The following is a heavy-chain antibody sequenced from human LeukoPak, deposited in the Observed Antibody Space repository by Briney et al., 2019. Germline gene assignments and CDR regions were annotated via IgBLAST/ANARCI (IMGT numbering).Heavy chain of an antibody. V-gene: IGHV3-48*03. CDR3: ARDLSLYYDILTEPSRDY. J-gene: IGHJ4*02. CDR2: ISSSGSTI. D-gene: IGHD3-9*01. Sequence: QPGGSLRLSCAASGFTFSSYEMNWVRQAPGKGLEWVSYISSSGSTIYYADSVKGRFTISRDNAKNSLYLQMNSLRAEDTAVYYCARDLSLYYDILTEPSRDYWGQGTLVTVSS. CDR1: GFTFSSYE.